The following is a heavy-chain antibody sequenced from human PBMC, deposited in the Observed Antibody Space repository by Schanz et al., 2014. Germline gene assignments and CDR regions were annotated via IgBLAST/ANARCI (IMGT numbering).Heavy chain of an antibody. Sequence: QVQLVQSEAEVKKPGSSVTVSCTASGGTFSSYTISWVRPAPGQGLEWMGRIIPILGIANYAQNFQGRVTITADKSTSTAYMERTSLRSEDTAVYYCAGTYCSSTSGYTGYYYMDVWGKGTTVTGAS. CDR1: GGTFSSYT. D-gene: IGHD2-2*02. V-gene: IGHV1-69*02. CDR3: AGTYCSSTSGYTGYYYMDV. CDR2: IIPILGIA. J-gene: IGHJ6*03.